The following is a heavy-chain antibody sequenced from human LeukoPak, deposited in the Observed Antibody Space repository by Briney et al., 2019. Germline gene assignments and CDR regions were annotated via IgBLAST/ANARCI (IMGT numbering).Heavy chain of an antibody. D-gene: IGHD2-21*02. CDR1: GFTVSSNY. CDR3: AREDYYGDYYFHY. J-gene: IGHJ4*02. V-gene: IGHV3-53*01. Sequence: GGSLRLSCAASGFTVSSNYMSWVRQAPGKGLEWVSVIYSGGSTYYADSVKGRFTISRDNSKNTLYLQMNSLRAEDTAVYYCAREDYYGDYYFHYWGQGTLVTVSS. CDR2: IYSGGST.